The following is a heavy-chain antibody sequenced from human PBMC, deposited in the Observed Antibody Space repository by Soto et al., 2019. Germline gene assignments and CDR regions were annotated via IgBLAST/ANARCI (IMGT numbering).Heavy chain of an antibody. CDR1: GFTFSSYA. CDR3: AKSLRITIFGRGPSSYGMDV. V-gene: IGHV3-23*01. Sequence: EVQLLESGGGLVQPGGSLRLSCAASGFTFSSYAMSWVRQAPGKGLEWVSAISGSGGSTYYADSVKGRFTISRDNSKNTLYLQMNSLRAEDTAVYYCAKSLRITIFGRGPSSYGMDVWGQGTTVTVSS. J-gene: IGHJ6*02. CDR2: ISGSGGST. D-gene: IGHD3-3*01.